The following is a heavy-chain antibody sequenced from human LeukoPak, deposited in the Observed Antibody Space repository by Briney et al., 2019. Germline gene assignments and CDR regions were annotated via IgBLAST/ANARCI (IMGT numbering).Heavy chain of an antibody. D-gene: IGHD2-15*01. CDR3: ARSSSGGPLYFDY. CDR2: IYHSGST. CDR1: GYSISSGYY. J-gene: IGHJ4*02. Sequence: ETLSLTCTVSGYSISSGYYWGWIRQPPGKGLEWIGSIYHSGSTYYNPSLKSRVTISVDTSKNQFSLKLSSVTAADTAVYYCARSSSGGPLYFDYWGQGTLVTVSS. V-gene: IGHV4-38-2*02.